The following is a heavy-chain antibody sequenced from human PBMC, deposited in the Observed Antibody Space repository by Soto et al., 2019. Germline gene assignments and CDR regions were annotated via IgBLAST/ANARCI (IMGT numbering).Heavy chain of an antibody. CDR3: ARHVKDPREFDYHGMDV. D-gene: IGHD5-12*01. CDR1: GYNFINYW. V-gene: IGHV5-51*01. J-gene: IGHJ6*02. CDR2: IYPGDSDT. Sequence: LGESLKISCKGSGYNFINYWIAWVRQMPGQGLEWMGIIYPGDSDTRYSPSFQGQVTISADKSISTANLQWSSLKASDTAIYYCARHVKDPREFDYHGMDVWGQGTTVTVSS.